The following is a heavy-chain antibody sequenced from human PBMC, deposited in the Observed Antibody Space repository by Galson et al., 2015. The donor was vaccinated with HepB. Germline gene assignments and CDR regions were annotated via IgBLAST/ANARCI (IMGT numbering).Heavy chain of an antibody. CDR1: GFSFSSYA. D-gene: IGHD2-15*01. CDR3: ASDRRVEVVVAATLDY. CDR2: ISHDGNKK. V-gene: IGHV3-30*04. J-gene: IGHJ4*02. Sequence: SLRLSCAASGFSFSSYAIHWVRRAPGKGLEWVAVISHDGNKKYYADSVRGRFTISRDNSKNTIYIEMNRLSAEDTATYYCASDRRVEVVVAATLDYWGQGTLLTVSS.